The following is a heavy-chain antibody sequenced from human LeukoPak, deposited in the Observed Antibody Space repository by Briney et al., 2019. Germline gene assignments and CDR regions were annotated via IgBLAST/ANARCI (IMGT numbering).Heavy chain of an antibody. CDR1: GFTFSSHW. J-gene: IGHJ6*04. Sequence: GGSLRLSCAASGFTFSSHWMTWVRQAPGKGLEWVANIKQDGSEQYNVDSVKGRFTISRDNAKNSLYLQMNSLGAEDTAVYYCAELGITMIGGVWGKGTTVTISS. D-gene: IGHD3-10*02. V-gene: IGHV3-7*01. CDR3: AELGITMIGGV. CDR2: IKQDGSEQ.